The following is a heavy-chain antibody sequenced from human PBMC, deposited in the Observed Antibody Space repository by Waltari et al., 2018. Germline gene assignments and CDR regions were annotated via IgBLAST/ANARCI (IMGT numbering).Heavy chain of an antibody. CDR2: IYHSGGT. D-gene: IGHD3-10*01. Sequence: QVQLQESGPGLVKPSETLSLTCAVSGYSISSAYYWGWIRQPPGKGLEWIGSIYHSGGTYYNPSLKSRVTISVDTSKNQFSLKLSSVTAADTAVYYCARDRLLWFGEGSPNWFDPWGQGTLVTVSS. V-gene: IGHV4-38-2*02. J-gene: IGHJ5*02. CDR1: GYSISSAYY. CDR3: ARDRLLWFGEGSPNWFDP.